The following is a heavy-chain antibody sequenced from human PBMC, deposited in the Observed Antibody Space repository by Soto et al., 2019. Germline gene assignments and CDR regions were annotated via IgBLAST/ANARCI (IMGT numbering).Heavy chain of an antibody. CDR1: GFTFSSYA. V-gene: IGHV3-23*01. CDR2: ISGSGGST. J-gene: IGHJ3*02. D-gene: IGHD3-10*01. CDR3: ANENLFGGHTNDAFDI. Sequence: PGGSLRLSCAASGFTFSSYAMSWVRQAPGKGLEWVSAISGSGGSTYYADSVEGRFTISRDNSKNTLYLQMNSLRAEDTAVYYCANENLFGGHTNDAFDIWGQGTMVTVSS.